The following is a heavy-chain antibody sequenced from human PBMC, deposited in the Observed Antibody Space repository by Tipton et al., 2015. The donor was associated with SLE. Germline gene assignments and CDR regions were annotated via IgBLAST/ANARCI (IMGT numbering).Heavy chain of an antibody. CDR1: GGSINSGSSY. J-gene: IGHJ6*03. CDR2: LYTSGST. CDR3: ARGGLGVSYYYYMDV. D-gene: IGHD1-26*01. V-gene: IGHV4-61*02. Sequence: LSLTCTVSGGSINSGSSYWNWIRQPAGKGLEWIGRLYTSGSTHYNPSLKSLITISVDTSKNQFSLKLSSVTAADTAVYYCARGGLGVSYYYYMDVWGQGTLVTVSS.